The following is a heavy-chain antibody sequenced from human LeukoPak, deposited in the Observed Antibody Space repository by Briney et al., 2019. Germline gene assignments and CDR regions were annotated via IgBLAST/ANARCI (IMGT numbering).Heavy chain of an antibody. Sequence: SGGSLRLSCVVSGFTVSSNYMTWVRQAPGKGLEWVSVLYPGGTTYFADSVKGRFTISRDNSKNTLYLQMNSLRPEDTALYYCARTVVAAKTYYFDYWGRGTLVTVSS. CDR3: ARTVVAAKTYYFDY. D-gene: IGHD2-15*01. V-gene: IGHV3-53*01. CDR1: GFTVSSNY. J-gene: IGHJ4*02. CDR2: LYPGGTT.